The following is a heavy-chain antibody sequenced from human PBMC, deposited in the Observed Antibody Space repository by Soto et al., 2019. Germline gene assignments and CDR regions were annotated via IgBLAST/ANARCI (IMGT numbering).Heavy chain of an antibody. J-gene: IGHJ6*02. D-gene: IGHD1-26*01. CDR2: IVVGSGNT. CDR3: AATLVGATATYYYYGMDV. Sequence: QMQLVQSGPEVKKPGTSVKVSCKASGFTFTSSAMQWVRQARGQRLEWIGWIVVGSGNTNYAQKFQERVTITSDMSTSTAYMELSSLRSADTAVYYCAATLVGATATYYYYGMDVWGQGTTVTVSS. V-gene: IGHV1-58*02. CDR1: GFTFTSSA.